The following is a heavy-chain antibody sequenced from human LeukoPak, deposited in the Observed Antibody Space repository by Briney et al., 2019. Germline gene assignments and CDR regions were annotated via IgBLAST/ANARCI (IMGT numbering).Heavy chain of an antibody. CDR2: IRYDGSYK. V-gene: IGHV3-30*02. CDR3: AKGATSSYYYYMDV. D-gene: IGHD6-6*01. Sequence: GGSLRLSRAASGFTFSSYGMHWVRQAPGKGLEWVAFIRYDGSYKDSADSVKGRFTISRDNSKNTLYLQMNSLRAEDTAVYYCAKGATSSYYYYMDVWGKGTTVSVSS. J-gene: IGHJ6*03. CDR1: GFTFSSYG.